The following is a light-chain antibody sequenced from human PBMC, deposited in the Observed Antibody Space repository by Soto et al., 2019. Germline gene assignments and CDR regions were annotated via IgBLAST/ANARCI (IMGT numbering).Light chain of an antibody. J-gene: IGKJ5*01. Sequence: DIQMTQYPYSLFASLGDRVTITCQATQDINIYLNWYQQKPGKAPNLLIYDASNLEIGVPSRFSGSGSGTHFTFTISSLQTEDIGTYYCQQYDILPITFGRGTRLEIK. V-gene: IGKV1-33*01. CDR1: QDINIY. CDR3: QQYDILPIT. CDR2: DAS.